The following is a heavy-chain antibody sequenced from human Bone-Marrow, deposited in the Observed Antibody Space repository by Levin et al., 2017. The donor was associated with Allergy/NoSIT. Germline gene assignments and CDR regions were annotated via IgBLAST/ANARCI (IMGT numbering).Heavy chain of an antibody. D-gene: IGHD3-22*01. CDR1: GFTFSDYY. J-gene: IGHJ4*02. CDR3: ARAPNYYDSSGYYDVLRGGVDY. CDR2: ISSSGSTI. V-gene: IGHV3-11*01. Sequence: TGGSLRLSCAASGFTFSDYYMSWIRQAPGKGLEWVSYISSSGSTIYYADSVKGRFTISRDNAKNSLYLQMNSLRAEDTAVYYCARAPNYYDSSGYYDVLRGGVDYWGQGTLVTVSS.